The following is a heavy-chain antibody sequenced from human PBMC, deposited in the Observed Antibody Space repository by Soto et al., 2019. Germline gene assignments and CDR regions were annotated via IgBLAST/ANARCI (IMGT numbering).Heavy chain of an antibody. CDR2: IYYNDDR. Sequence: SGPTLVNPTQTLTLTCTFSGFSFTTAGVAVGWIRQTPGGALEWLTLIYYNDDRRFSPSLKTRLTITGDTSKNQVVLSLTNVDPGDTATYFCAHSDGGYEIIYFDFWGQGIPVTVAS. CDR3: AHSDGGYEIIYFDF. J-gene: IGHJ4*02. CDR1: GFSFTTAGVA. D-gene: IGHD5-12*01. V-gene: IGHV2-5*01.